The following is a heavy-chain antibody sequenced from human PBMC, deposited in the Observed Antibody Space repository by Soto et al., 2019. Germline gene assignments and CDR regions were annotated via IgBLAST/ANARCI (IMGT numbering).Heavy chain of an antibody. Sequence: QVQLVESGGGVVQPGRSLRLSCAASGFTFSSYGMHWVRQAPGKGLEWVAVIWYDGSNKYYADSVKGRFTISRDNSKNTLYLQMSSLRAEDTAVYYCARDGGDLVVRVLSGVDYWGQGTLVTVSS. CDR1: GFTFSSYG. CDR2: IWYDGSNK. CDR3: ARDGGDLVVRVLSGVDY. V-gene: IGHV3-33*01. D-gene: IGHD2-21*01. J-gene: IGHJ4*02.